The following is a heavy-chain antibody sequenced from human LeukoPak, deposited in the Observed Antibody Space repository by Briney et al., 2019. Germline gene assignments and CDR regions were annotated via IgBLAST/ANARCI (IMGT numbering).Heavy chain of an antibody. CDR2: ISGSGDST. CDR3: ARRGSSSKYFDY. J-gene: IGHJ4*02. Sequence: GGSLRLSCAASGFTFSSYAMSWVRQAPGKGLEWVSAISGSGDSTYYGDSVKGRFTISRDRSKNTLYLQMNSLRAEDTAVYYCARRGSSSKYFDYWGQGTLVTVSS. D-gene: IGHD6-6*01. V-gene: IGHV3-23*01. CDR1: GFTFSSYA.